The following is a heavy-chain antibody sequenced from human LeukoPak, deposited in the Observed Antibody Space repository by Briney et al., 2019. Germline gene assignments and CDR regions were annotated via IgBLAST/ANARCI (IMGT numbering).Heavy chain of an antibody. J-gene: IGHJ4*02. CDR2: ISGSGGST. V-gene: IGHV3-23*01. CDR1: GFTFSSYA. D-gene: IGHD3-10*01. CDR3: AKAMKDGSALDY. Sequence: PGGSLRLSCEASGFTFSSYAMSWVRQAPGKGLEWVSAISGSGGSTYYADSVKGRFTISRDNSKNTLYLQMNSLRAEDTAVYYCAKAMKDGSALDYWGQGTLVTVSS.